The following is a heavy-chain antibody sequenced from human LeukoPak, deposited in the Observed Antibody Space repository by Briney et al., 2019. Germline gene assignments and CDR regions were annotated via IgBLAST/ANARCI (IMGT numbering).Heavy chain of an antibody. CDR3: AGGSSPYYYYGMDV. Sequence: GRTLRLSCAASGFTFSSDGMHWVRQAPGKGLEWVAVISYDGSNKYYADSVKGRFTISRDNSKNTLYLQMNSLRAEDTAVYYCAGGSSPYYYYGMDVWGQGTTVTVSS. CDR2: ISYDGSNK. V-gene: IGHV3-30*03. D-gene: IGHD6-6*01. J-gene: IGHJ6*02. CDR1: GFTFSSDG.